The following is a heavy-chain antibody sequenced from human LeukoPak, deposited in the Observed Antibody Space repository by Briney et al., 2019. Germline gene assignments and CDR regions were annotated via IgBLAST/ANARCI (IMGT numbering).Heavy chain of an antibody. Sequence: PWASVKVSCTASGYTFTSYGISWVRQAPGQGLEWMGWISAYNGNTNYAQKLQGRVTMTTDTSTSTAYMELRSLRSDDTAVYYCARDTGPYYYDSSGYPRIGFDPWGQGTLVTVSS. CDR3: ARDTGPYYYDSSGYPRIGFDP. CDR2: ISAYNGNT. D-gene: IGHD3-22*01. V-gene: IGHV1-18*01. J-gene: IGHJ5*02. CDR1: GYTFTSYG.